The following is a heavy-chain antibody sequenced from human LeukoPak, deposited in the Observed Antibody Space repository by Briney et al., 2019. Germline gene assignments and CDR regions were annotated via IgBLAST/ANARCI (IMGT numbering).Heavy chain of an antibody. V-gene: IGHV3-21*01. CDR1: GFTFSDHT. Sequence: GGSLRLSCAASGFTFSDHTMNWVRLAPGKGLEWVSSISGSSNYIYYADSVKGRFTISRDNAKNSLYLQMNSLRAEDTAVYYCARGVGAAFDYWGQGTLVTVSS. CDR2: ISGSSNYI. D-gene: IGHD2-15*01. J-gene: IGHJ4*02. CDR3: ARGVGAAFDY.